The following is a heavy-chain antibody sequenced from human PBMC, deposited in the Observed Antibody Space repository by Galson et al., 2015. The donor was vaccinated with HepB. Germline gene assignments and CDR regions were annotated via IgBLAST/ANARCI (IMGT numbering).Heavy chain of an antibody. V-gene: IGHV3-23*01. D-gene: IGHD2-2*01. CDR2: MSDSGGRT. J-gene: IGHJ4*01. CDR1: GFTFSTYA. CDR3: AREGCSTTGCSPYYFDY. Sequence: SLRLSCAASGFTFSTYAMAWVRQAPGKGLEWVSTMSDSGGRTYYADSVKGRFSISRDNSKNTLYLQVNSLRAEDTALYYCAREGCSTTGCSPYYFDYWGHGTLVTVSS.